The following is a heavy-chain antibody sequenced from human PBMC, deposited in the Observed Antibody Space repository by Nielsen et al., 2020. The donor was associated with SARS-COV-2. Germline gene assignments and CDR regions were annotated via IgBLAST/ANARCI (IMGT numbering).Heavy chain of an antibody. J-gene: IGHJ3*02. Sequence: SETLSLTCSVSGDSFSIYYWGWIRQPPGKGLEWIGYIYYSGSTNYNPSLESRVTISIDTSKHQFSLRLSSVTAADTAIYYCARERDFWSGYKAFEIWGQGTVVTVSS. CDR3: ARERDFWSGYKAFEI. V-gene: IGHV4-59*01. CDR2: IYYSGST. CDR1: GDSFSIYY. D-gene: IGHD3-3*01.